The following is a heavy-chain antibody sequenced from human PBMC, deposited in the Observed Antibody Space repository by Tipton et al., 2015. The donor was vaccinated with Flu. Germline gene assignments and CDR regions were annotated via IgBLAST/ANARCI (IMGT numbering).Heavy chain of an antibody. Sequence: TLSLTCTVSGGSISSYYWSWIRQPPGKGLEWIGYIYYSGSTNYNPSLKSRVTISVDTSKNQFSLKLSSVTAADTAVYYCARSLKWFDPWGQGTLVTVSS. CDR1: GGSISSYY. CDR2: IYYSGST. J-gene: IGHJ5*02. CDR3: ARSLKWFDP. V-gene: IGHV4-59*01.